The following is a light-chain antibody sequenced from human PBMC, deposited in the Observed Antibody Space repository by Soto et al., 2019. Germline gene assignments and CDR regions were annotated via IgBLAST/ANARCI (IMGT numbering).Light chain of an antibody. V-gene: IGKV1-5*03. Sequence: DIQMTQSPSTLSASVGDRVTMTCRASQSINSWLAWYQLKPGKAPKVLIYKASTLGNGVPSRFSGSGSGTEFSLTISSLQPDDFATYYCQQYKSQCTFGPGTKVDIK. CDR1: QSINSW. CDR3: QQYKSQCT. CDR2: KAS. J-gene: IGKJ3*01.